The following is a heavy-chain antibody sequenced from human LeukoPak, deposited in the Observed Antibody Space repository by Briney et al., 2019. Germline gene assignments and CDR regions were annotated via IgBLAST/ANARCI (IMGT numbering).Heavy chain of an antibody. D-gene: IGHD5-24*01. V-gene: IGHV3-7*05. J-gene: IGHJ5*02. CDR2: IKQDGSEK. Sequence: GSLRLSCAASGFTFSNYWMIWVRQAPGKGLEWVGNIKQDGSEKRYADSVRGRFTISRDNAQTSLYLQMNSLRAEDTAVYYCARASNPWLQLTWGQGTLVTVSS. CDR1: GFTFSNYW. CDR3: ARASNPWLQLT.